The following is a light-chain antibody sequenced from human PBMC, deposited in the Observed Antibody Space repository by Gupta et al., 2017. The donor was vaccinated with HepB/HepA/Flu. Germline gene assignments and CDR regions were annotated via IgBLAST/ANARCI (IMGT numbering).Light chain of an antibody. CDR1: QSVSSN. V-gene: IGKV3-15*01. CDR2: GAS. CDR3: QQYKNWPAWT. Sequence: EIVMTQSPATLSVSPGERATLSCRASQSVSSNLAWYQQKPGQAPRLLIYGASTRATGIPARFSGSGCGTEFTLTISSRQSEDFAVYYCQQYKNWPAWTFGQGTKVEIK. J-gene: IGKJ1*01.